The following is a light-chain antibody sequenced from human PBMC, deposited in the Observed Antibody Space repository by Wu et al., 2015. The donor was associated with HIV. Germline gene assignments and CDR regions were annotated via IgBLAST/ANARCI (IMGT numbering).Light chain of an antibody. CDR1: HDISNY. Sequence: DVQMTQSPSSLSASVGDRVTITCQASHDISNYLNWYQQKSGTAPRLLIYDAYNLQTGVPSRFSGSGYETDFTFTINNLQPEDTATYYCQQYDHVPITFGGGTKVEI. CDR3: QQYDHVPIT. CDR2: DAY. J-gene: IGKJ4*01. V-gene: IGKV1-33*01.